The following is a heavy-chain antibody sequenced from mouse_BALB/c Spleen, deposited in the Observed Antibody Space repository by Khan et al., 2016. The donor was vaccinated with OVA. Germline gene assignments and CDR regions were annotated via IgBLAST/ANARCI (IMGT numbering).Heavy chain of an antibody. Sequence: VRLQQSGPELVKPGASVKMSCKASGYTFTSYVMHWVKQKPGQGLESIGYINPYNDGTKYNEKFKGKATLTSDKSSSTSYMELSSLTSEDSAVYYCARSTYYGNPYAMDYWGQGTSVTVSS. D-gene: IGHD2-10*01. CDR2: INPYNDGT. V-gene: IGHV1S136*01. CDR3: ARSTYYGNPYAMDY. J-gene: IGHJ4*01. CDR1: GYTFTSYV.